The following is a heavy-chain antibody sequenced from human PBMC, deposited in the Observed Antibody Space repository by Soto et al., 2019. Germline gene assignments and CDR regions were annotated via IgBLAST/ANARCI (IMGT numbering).Heavy chain of an antibody. CDR3: ARESQYDGSGILYGMDG. D-gene: IGHD3-10*01. V-gene: IGHV4-61*01. CDR2: IYYSGST. CDR1: GGSVSGGSYY. J-gene: IGHJ6*02. Sequence: PSSTLCLTCTVSGGSVSGGSYYWSWIRQPPGKGLEWIGYIYYSGSTNYNPSLKSRVTISVDTSKNQFSLKLSSVTAADTAVYYCARESQYDGSGILYGMDGWGQGTTVTVSS.